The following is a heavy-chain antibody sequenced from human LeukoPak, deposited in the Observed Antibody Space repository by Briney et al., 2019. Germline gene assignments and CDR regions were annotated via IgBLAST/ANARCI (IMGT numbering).Heavy chain of an antibody. CDR3: ATKQWLAPPPDS. Sequence: GGSLRLSCAASGFTFCTHWMLWVRQAPGKGLESVSRINTDGTVTTYADSVKGRFTVSRDNADNTMFLQMNSVRDEDTAVYYCATKQWLAPPPDSWGQGTPVTVSS. CDR1: GFTFCTHW. V-gene: IGHV3-74*01. D-gene: IGHD6-19*01. CDR2: INTDGTVT. J-gene: IGHJ4*02.